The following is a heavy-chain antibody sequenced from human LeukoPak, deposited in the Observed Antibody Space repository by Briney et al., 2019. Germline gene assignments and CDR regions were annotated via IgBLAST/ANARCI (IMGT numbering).Heavy chain of an antibody. D-gene: IGHD3-10*01. V-gene: IGHV4-59*12. J-gene: IGHJ5*02. CDR1: GGSISSYY. CDR2: IYYSGST. CDR3: ARTNYYYGSGSYYQKNWFDP. Sequence: PSETLSLTCAVSGGSISSYYWTWIRQPPGKGLEWIGYIYYSGSTNYNPSLKSRVTISVDTSKNQFSLKLSSVTAADTAVYYCARTNYYYGSGSYYQKNWFDPWGQGTLVTVSS.